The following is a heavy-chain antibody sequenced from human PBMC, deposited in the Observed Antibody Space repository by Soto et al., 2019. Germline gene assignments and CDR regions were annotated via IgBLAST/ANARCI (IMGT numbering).Heavy chain of an antibody. J-gene: IGHJ4*02. CDR3: ARGPSASDQ. CDR1: GFTFNNYW. Sequence: GGSLRLSCTASGFTFNNYWMSWVRQAPGKGLEWVANIMQDGSEKQYVDSVQGRFTISRDNAKNSLYLQMNGLRVEDTAMYYCARGPSASDQWGQGTVVTVSS. V-gene: IGHV3-7*01. CDR2: IMQDGSEK.